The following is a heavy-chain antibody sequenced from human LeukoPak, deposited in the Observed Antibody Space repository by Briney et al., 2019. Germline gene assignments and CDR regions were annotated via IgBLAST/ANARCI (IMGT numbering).Heavy chain of an antibody. CDR1: GFSVSSSY. J-gene: IGHJ3*02. Sequence: GGSLRLSCAASGFSVSSSYMSWVRQAPGKGLEWVSLIYSGGSTYYADSVKGRFTISRDNSKNTLYLQMNSLSAEDTAVYYCAKGFYDNSASGVFDIWGQGTMVTVSS. V-gene: IGHV3-66*01. CDR2: IYSGGST. D-gene: IGHD3-22*01. CDR3: AKGFYDNSASGVFDI.